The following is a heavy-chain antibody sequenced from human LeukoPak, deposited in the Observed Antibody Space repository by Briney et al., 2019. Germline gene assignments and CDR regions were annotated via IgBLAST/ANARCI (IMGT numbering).Heavy chain of an antibody. CDR2: IYYSGST. J-gene: IGHJ3*02. V-gene: IGHV4-59*08. D-gene: IGHD2-2*01. CDR1: GGSISSYY. Sequence: SETLSLTCTVSGGSISSYYWSWIRQPPGKGLEWIGYIYYSGSTNYNPSLKSRVTISVDTSKNQFSLKLSSVTAADTAVYYCARRRFLPAAISDASHIWGQGTMVTVSS. CDR3: ARRRFLPAAISDASHI.